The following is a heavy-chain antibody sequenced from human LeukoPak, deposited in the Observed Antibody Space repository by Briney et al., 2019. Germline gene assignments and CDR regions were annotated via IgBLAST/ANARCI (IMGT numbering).Heavy chain of an antibody. CDR1: GGSVSRASYY. D-gene: IGHD2-21*02. CDR2: IYYSGSS. J-gene: IGHJ5*01. V-gene: IGHV4-61*01. Sequence: SETLSLTCTVSGGSVSRASYYWTWIRQPPGKGLEWIGYIYYSGSSDYNPSLKSRVTISLDTSKNQFSLKLSSVTAADTAVYYCATEYCGADCYLDSWGQGTLVTVSS. CDR3: ATEYCGADCYLDS.